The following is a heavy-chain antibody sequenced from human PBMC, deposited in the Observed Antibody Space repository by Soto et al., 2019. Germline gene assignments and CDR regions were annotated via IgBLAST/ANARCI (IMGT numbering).Heavy chain of an antibody. CDR1: GFTFSSYW. CDR2: IKEDGSEK. CDR3: ARDLGEFLEWLFDY. Sequence: EVQLVESGGGLVQPGGSLRLSCAASGFTFSSYWMSWVRQAPGKGLEWVANIKEDGSEKYYVDSVKGRFTISRDNAKNSLYLQMNSLRAEDTAVYHCARDLGEFLEWLFDYWGQGTLVTVSS. D-gene: IGHD3-3*01. V-gene: IGHV3-7*03. J-gene: IGHJ4*02.